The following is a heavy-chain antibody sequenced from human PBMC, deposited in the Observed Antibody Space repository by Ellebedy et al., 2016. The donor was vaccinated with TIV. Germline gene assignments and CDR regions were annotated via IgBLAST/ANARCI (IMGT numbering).Heavy chain of an antibody. D-gene: IGHD6-19*01. CDR1: GGSISSRGYY. J-gene: IGHJ4*01. CDR2: IYYSGNS. CDR3: ARGHIGLVHFDC. Sequence: MPSETLSLTCSVSGGSISSRGYYWTWIRQSPGKGLEWIGYIYYSGNSYYNPSLRSRVTISMDTSKNQFSLKLKSVTATDTAFYYCARGHIGLVHFDCWGQGTLLTVSS. V-gene: IGHV4-31*03.